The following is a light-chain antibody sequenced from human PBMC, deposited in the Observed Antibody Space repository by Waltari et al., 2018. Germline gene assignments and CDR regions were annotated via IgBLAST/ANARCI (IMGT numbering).Light chain of an antibody. CDR2: RHN. V-gene: IGLV1-47*01. CDR3: ASWDDSHYV. Sequence: QSVLTQPPSASATPGQRVILSCSGSRPNPGSNQLSWHQQLPGTAPKRLIYRHNERPSGVSDRFSASKSGTSASLVISGLRSEDEAVYYCASWDDSHYVFGPGTTVTVL. CDR1: RPNPGSNQ. J-gene: IGLJ1*01.